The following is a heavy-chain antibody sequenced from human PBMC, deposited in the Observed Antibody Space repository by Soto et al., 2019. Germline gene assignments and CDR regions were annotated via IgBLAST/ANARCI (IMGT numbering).Heavy chain of an antibody. J-gene: IGHJ1*01. V-gene: IGHV3-30*03. D-gene: IGHD4-17*01. CDR3: ARGTDYADLGNAEYFHP. CDR1: GFNFRTYG. CDR2: ISKDGCHS. Sequence: QVQLVASGGGVVQPGRSLRLSCAASGFNFRTYGIHWVRQAPGKGLEWVALISKDGCHSYYAHSVKGRFTTSRDNSQNKAFLQVNSLRADDTAVYFCARGTDYADLGNAEYFHPWGQGTLVTVSS.